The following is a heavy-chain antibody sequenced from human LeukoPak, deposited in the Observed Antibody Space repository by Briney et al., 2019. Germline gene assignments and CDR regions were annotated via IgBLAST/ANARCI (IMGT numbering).Heavy chain of an antibody. D-gene: IGHD7-27*01. Sequence: PSETLSLTCTVSGGSISSYYWSWIRQPPGKGLEWIGYIYYNGSTNYNHSLKSRVTISVDTSKNQFSLKLSSVTAADTAVYYCAREAQQLGTFDYWGQGTLVTVSS. CDR2: IYYNGST. CDR3: AREAQQLGTFDY. V-gene: IGHV4-59*01. J-gene: IGHJ4*02. CDR1: GGSISSYY.